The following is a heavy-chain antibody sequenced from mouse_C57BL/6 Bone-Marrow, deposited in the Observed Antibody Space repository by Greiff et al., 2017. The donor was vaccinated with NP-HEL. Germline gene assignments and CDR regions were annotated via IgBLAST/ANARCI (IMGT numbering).Heavy chain of an antibody. Sequence: VQLQQSGAELVRPGSSVKLSCKASGYTFTSYWMHWVKQRPIQGLEWIGNIDPSDSETHYNQKFKDKATLTVDKSSSTAYMQLSSLTSEDSAVYYCARGGDLLWLRRRGYYAMDYWGQGTSVTVSS. CDR3: ARGGDLLWLRRRGYYAMDY. CDR1: GYTFTSYW. V-gene: IGHV1-52*01. D-gene: IGHD2-2*01. J-gene: IGHJ4*01. CDR2: IDPSDSET.